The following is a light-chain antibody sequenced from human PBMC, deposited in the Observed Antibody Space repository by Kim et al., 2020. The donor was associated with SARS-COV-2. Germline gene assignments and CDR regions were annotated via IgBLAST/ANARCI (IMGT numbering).Light chain of an antibody. J-gene: IGLJ2*01. CDR1: RSNIGVGYD. CDR3: QSYDSSLTAL. Sequence: GQKVTISFTGSRSNIGVGYDVHWYQKIPGKAPKLLIYGNTIRPSGIPDRFSGSKSGTTASLAITGLQAEDEAYYYCQSYDSSLTALFGGGTQLTVL. V-gene: IGLV1-40*01. CDR2: GNT.